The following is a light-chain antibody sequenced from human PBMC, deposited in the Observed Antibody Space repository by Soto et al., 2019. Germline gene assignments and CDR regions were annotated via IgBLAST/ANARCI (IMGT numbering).Light chain of an antibody. CDR2: ENN. V-gene: IGLV1-51*02. J-gene: IGLJ2*01. CDR3: GTWDSSLSAVV. CDR1: SSTIGNNY. Sequence: QAVVTQAPSVSGAPRQKGTISCSGNSSTIGNNYVSWYQQLPGTAPKLLIYENNKRPSGIPDRFSGSKSGTSATLGITGLQTGDEADYYCGTWDSSLSAVVFGGGTKVTVL.